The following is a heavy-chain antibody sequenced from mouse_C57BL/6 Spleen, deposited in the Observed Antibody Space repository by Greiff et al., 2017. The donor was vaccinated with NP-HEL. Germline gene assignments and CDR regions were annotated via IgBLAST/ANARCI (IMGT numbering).Heavy chain of an antibody. CDR1: GYAFTNYL. V-gene: IGHV1-54*01. CDR3: AREGLYYGNYVGAMDY. J-gene: IGHJ4*01. CDR2: INPGSGGT. Sequence: VQGVESGAELVRPGTSVKVSCKASGYAFTNYLIEWVKQRPGQGLEWIGVINPGSGGTNYNEKFKGKATLTADKSSSTAYMQLSSLTSEDSAVYFCAREGLYYGNYVGAMDYWGQGTSVTVSS. D-gene: IGHD2-1*01.